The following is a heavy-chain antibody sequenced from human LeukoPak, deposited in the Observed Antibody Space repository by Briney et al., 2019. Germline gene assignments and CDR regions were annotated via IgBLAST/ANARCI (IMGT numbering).Heavy chain of an antibody. J-gene: IGHJ4*02. Sequence: ASVKVSCKASGYTFTGYYMHWVRQAPGQGLEWMGWINPNSGGTNYAQTFQGRVTMTRDTSISTAYMELSRLRSDDTAVYYCAKMTPHGDSVLWGQGKLVTVSS. CDR1: GYTFTGYY. CDR3: AKMTPHGDSVL. CDR2: INPNSGGT. V-gene: IGHV1-2*02. D-gene: IGHD2-15*01.